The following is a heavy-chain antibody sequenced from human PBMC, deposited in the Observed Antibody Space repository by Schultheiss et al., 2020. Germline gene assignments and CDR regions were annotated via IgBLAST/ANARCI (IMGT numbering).Heavy chain of an antibody. J-gene: IGHJ4*02. CDR3: ARDGVDTAMGYYFDY. Sequence: ALRLSCAASGFTFSSYAMHWVRQAPGKGLEWVAVISYDGSNKYYADSVKGRFTISRDNSKNTLYLQMNSPRAEDTAVYYCARDGVDTAMGYYFDYWGQGTLVTVSS. CDR2: ISYDGSNK. D-gene: IGHD5-18*01. CDR1: GFTFSSYA. V-gene: IGHV3-30-3*01.